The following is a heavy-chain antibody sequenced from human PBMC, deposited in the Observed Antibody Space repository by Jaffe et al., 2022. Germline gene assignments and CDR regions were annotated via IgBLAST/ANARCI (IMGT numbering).Heavy chain of an antibody. CDR1: GYTFTGYY. CDR2: INPNTGDT. D-gene: IGHD3-10*01. J-gene: IGHJ4*02. Sequence: QVHLVQSGAEVKKPGASVKVACETSGYTFTGYYLHWVRQAPGQGLEWMGRINPNTGDTKYAQKFQGRVTLTRDTSITTAYMDLSRLRSDDAAVYFCATAGESLYFFDYWGQGTLVIVSS. V-gene: IGHV1-2*06. CDR3: ATAGESLYFFDY.